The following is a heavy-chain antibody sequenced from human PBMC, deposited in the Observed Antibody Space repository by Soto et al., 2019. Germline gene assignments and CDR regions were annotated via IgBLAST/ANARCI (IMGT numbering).Heavy chain of an antibody. D-gene: IGHD1-7*01. CDR3: VRGTPHRGLQI. Sequence: PGGSLRLSCVGSGFRFSDYPLNWVRQAPGQGLEWVANINRRRTSTNYVDSVRGRFSTSRDSTRNSLYLNMESLRVADTATYYCVRGTPHRGLQICGRGTFGTV. CDR2: INRRRTST. V-gene: IGHV3-7*03. CDR1: GFRFSDYP. J-gene: IGHJ2*01.